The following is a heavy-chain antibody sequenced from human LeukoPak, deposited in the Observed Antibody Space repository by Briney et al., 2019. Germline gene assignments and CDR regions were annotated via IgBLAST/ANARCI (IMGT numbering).Heavy chain of an antibody. V-gene: IGHV1-3*01. D-gene: IGHD5-18*01. CDR1: GYTFTSYA. CDR2: INAGNGNT. CDR3: ACLGYSYGYGN. J-gene: IGHJ4*02. Sequence: ASVKVSCKASGYTFTSYAMHWVRQAPGQRLEWMGWINAGNGNTKYSQKFQGRVTITRDTSTSTVYMELSSLRSEDTAVYYCACLGYSYGYGNWGQGTLVTVSS.